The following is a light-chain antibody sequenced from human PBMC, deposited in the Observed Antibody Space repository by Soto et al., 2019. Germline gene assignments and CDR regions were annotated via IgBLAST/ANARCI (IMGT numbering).Light chain of an antibody. CDR1: QSISNH. CDR3: QPSYSSPPT. V-gene: IGKV1-39*01. Sequence: DIQMTQSPSSLSASVEDRVIITCRASQSISNHLTWYQQKPGKAPKLLIFAASSLQSGVPSRFSGSRSGPDFTLTISSLQPEDFATYYCQPSYSSPPTFGQWTKVEIK. J-gene: IGKJ1*01. CDR2: AAS.